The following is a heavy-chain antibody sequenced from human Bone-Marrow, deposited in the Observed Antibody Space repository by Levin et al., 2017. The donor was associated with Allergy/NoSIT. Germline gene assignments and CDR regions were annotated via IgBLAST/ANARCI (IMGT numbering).Heavy chain of an antibody. Sequence: PGASVKVSCAASGFTFRSYAMHWVRQAPGKGPEWMTIISYDGINKFYADSVKGRFTISRDNSKNTLYLQMNSLRAEDTAVYYCARRGGLENGRSPGAFDIWGQGTMVTVSS. D-gene: IGHD2-8*01. J-gene: IGHJ3*02. CDR3: ARRGGLENGRSPGAFDI. CDR1: GFTFRSYA. V-gene: IGHV3-30-3*01. CDR2: ISYDGINK.